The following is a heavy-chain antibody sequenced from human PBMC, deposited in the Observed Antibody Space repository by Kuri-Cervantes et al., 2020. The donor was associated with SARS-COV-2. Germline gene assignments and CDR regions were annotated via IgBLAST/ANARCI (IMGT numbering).Heavy chain of an antibody. CDR3: ARDRAGYCSSTSCFRRYDSSGYYIL. CDR1: GFTFSHFG. J-gene: IGHJ4*02. V-gene: IGHV3-30*02. Sequence: WGSLRLSCAASGFTFSHFGMFWGRQAPGKGLEWVAFRRYDGNYKTYADAVKGRFTISRDNAKNSLYLQMNSLRAEVTAVYYCARDRAGYCSSTSCFRRYDSSGYYILWGQGTLVTVSS. D-gene: IGHD2-2*01. CDR2: RRYDGNYK.